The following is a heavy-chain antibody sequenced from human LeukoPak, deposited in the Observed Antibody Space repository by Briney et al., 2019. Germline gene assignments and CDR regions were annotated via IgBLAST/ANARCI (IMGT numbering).Heavy chain of an antibody. CDR1: GFTFNTYG. D-gene: IGHD3-22*01. CDR3: GSGPYYASGIYYYDY. Sequence: GGSLRLSCAAYGFTFNTYGMNWVRQAPGKGLEWVAVIWYDGSIKYYPDSVKGRFTASRDNSKNTLFLQMNSLRAEDTAVYYCGSGPYYASGIYYYDYGGQGTLVTVSS. V-gene: IGHV3-33*01. CDR2: IWYDGSIK. J-gene: IGHJ4*02.